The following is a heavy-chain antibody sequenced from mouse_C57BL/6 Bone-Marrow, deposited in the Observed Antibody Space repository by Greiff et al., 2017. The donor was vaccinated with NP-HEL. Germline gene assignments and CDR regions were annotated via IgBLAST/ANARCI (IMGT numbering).Heavy chain of an antibody. CDR2: ISSGSSTI. V-gene: IGHV5-17*01. Sequence: EVKLMESGGGLVKPGGSLKLSCAASGFTFSDYGMHWVRQAPEKGLEWVAYISSGSSTIYYADTVKGRFTISRDNAKNTLFLQMSSLRSEDTAMYYCARGVAGDYWGQGTTLTVSS. CDR3: ARGVAGDY. CDR1: GFTFSDYG. D-gene: IGHD1-1*02. J-gene: IGHJ2*01.